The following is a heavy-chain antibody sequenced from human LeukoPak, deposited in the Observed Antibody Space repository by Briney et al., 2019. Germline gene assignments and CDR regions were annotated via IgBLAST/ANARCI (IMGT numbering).Heavy chain of an antibody. J-gene: IGHJ4*02. D-gene: IGHD6-6*01. CDR2: INHSGST. V-gene: IGHV4-34*01. CDR1: GGSFSDYY. CDR3: ARKQLVPLAQSFDY. Sequence: SETLSLTCAVYGGSFSDYYWSWIRQPPGEGLEWIGEINHSGSTNYNPSLNSRVTISVDTSKNQFSLKLNSLTAADTAVYYCARKQLVPLAQSFDYWGQGTLVTVSS.